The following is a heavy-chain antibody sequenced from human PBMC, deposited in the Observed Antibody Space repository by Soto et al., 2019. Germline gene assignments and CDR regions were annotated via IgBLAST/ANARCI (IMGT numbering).Heavy chain of an antibody. CDR2: ISAYTDTP. V-gene: IGHV1-18*01. J-gene: IGHJ5*02. D-gene: IGHD2-2*01. CDR3: ARVIPGVEAWFDP. Sequence: QVQLVQSGAEVKKPGASVKVSCRASGYTFTNFGVTWVRRAPGQGLEWMGWISAYTDTPKYAQKFQGRVTMPIDTSTSTPYMDLRSLTSDDTAVYYCARVIPGVEAWFDPWGQGTLLTVSS. CDR1: GYTFTNFG.